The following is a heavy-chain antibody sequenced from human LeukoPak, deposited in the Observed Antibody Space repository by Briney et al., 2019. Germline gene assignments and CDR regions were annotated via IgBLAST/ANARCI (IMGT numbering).Heavy chain of an antibody. CDR2: ISGSGGST. V-gene: IGHV3-23*01. D-gene: IGHD1-1*01. CDR3: AKAQDNWNDDCLDY. Sequence: QSGGSLRLSCAASGFTFSSYAMSWVRQAPGKGLQWVSAISGSGGSTYSADSVKGRFTISRDNSKNTLFLQMNSLRAEDTAVYYCAKAQDNWNDDCLDYWGQGTLVTVSS. CDR1: GFTFSSYA. J-gene: IGHJ4*02.